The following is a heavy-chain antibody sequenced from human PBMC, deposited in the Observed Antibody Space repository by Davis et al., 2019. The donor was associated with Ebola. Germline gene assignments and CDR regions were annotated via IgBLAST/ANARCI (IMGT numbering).Heavy chain of an antibody. CDR2: IYSDGSST. J-gene: IGHJ6*02. D-gene: IGHD3-22*01. Sequence: GESLKISCAASGFTFSSYWMHWVRQAPGKGPVWVSRIYSDGSSTTYADPVKGRFTISRDNAKNTLYLQMNSLRAEDTAVYYCARGGYYTQIYYYHGMDVWGQGTTVTVSS. CDR3: ARGGYYTQIYYYHGMDV. V-gene: IGHV3-74*01. CDR1: GFTFSSYW.